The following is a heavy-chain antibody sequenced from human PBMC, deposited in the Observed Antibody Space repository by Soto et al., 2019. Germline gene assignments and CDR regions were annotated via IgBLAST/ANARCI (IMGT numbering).Heavy chain of an antibody. J-gene: IGHJ3*02. D-gene: IGHD3-16*01. CDR2: ISYDGRNK. Sequence: QVQLVESGGGVVQPGKSLRLSCAASGFSFSTYAMYWVRQAPGKGLEWVSVISYDGRNKYYGEAMKGRFTMSRDNSKNTLSLQMHILRVEDTAVYFCAKGGYYSLFDIWGQGTMVTVSA. CDR1: GFSFSTYA. V-gene: IGHV3-30*18. CDR3: AKGGYYSLFDI.